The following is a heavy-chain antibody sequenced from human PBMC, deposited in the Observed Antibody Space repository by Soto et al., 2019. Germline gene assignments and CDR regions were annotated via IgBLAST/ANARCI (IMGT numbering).Heavy chain of an antibody. CDR1: GYTFTSYA. V-gene: IGHV1-3*01. Sequence: DSVNVSCKASGYTFTSYAVHWVRQAPGQRLEWMGWINAGNGNTKYSQKFQGRVTITRDTSASTAYMELSSLRSEDTAVYYCARGNGWLNWFDPWGQGTLVTVSS. J-gene: IGHJ5*02. D-gene: IGHD6-19*01. CDR3: ARGNGWLNWFDP. CDR2: INAGNGNT.